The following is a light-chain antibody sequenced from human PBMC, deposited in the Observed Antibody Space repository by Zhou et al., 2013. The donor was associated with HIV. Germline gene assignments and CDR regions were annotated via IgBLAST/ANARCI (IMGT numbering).Light chain of an antibody. CDR1: QSVSSSY. J-gene: IGKJ1*01. V-gene: IGKV3-20*01. CDR2: GAS. CDR3: QQYGNSPQT. Sequence: EIVLTQSPGTLSLSPGERVTLSCRASQSVSSSYLAWYQQKPGQAPRLLIYGASSRATGIPDRFSGSGSGTDFTLTISRLEPEDFAVYYCQQYGNSPQTFGQGDQGGNQT.